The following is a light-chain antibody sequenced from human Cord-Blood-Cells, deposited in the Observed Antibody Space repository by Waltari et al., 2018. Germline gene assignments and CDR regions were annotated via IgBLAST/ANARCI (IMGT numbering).Light chain of an antibody. CDR3: QQYGSSRT. CDR1: QSVSSSY. CDR2: GAS. J-gene: IGKJ1*01. Sequence: EIVLTQSPGTLSLSPGERATLSCRASQSVSSSYLAWYKQKPGQAPMLLIYGASSRATGIPDRFSGSGSGTDFTLTISRLEPEDFAVYYCQQYGSSRTFGQGTKVEIK. V-gene: IGKV3-20*01.